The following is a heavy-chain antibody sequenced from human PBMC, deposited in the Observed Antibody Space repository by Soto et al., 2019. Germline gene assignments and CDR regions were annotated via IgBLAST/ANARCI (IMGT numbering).Heavy chain of an antibody. V-gene: IGHV3-23*01. CDR2: ISSSGGGT. CDR1: GFTFSSYA. J-gene: IGHJ4*02. CDR3: AKGYPSGKNFDY. D-gene: IGHD6-19*01. Sequence: GGSLRLSCAASGFTFSSYAMSWVRQAPGKGLEWVSAISSSGGGTYYADSVKGRFTISRDSSKNTLYLQMNSLRAEDTAVYYCAKGYPSGKNFDYWGQGTLVTVSS.